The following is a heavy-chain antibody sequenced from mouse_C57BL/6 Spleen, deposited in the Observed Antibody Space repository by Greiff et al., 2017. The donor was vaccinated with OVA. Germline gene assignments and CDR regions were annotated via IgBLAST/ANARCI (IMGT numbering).Heavy chain of an antibody. Sequence: VQLQQSGPELVKPGASVKISCKASGYTFTDYYMNWVKQSHGKSLEWIGDINPNNGGTSYNQKFKGKATLTVDKSSSTAYMELRSLTSEDSAVYYCARWGSNYPYYFDYWGQGTTLTVSS. CDR2: INPNNGGT. J-gene: IGHJ2*01. CDR1: GYTFTDYY. V-gene: IGHV1-26*01. CDR3: ARWGSNYPYYFDY. D-gene: IGHD2-5*01.